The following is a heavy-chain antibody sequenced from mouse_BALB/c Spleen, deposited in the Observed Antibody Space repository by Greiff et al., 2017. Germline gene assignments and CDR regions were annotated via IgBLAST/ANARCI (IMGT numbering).Heavy chain of an antibody. V-gene: IGHV1-4*02. Sequence: VQVVESAAELARPGASVKMSCKASGYTFTSYTMHWVKQRPGQGLEWIGYINPSSGYTEYNQKFKDKTTLTADKSSSTAYMQLSSLTSEDSAVYYCVGYDYDGGYFDYWGQGTTLTVSS. CDR3: VGYDYDGGYFDY. CDR2: INPSSGYT. D-gene: IGHD2-4*01. CDR1: GYTFTSYT. J-gene: IGHJ2*01.